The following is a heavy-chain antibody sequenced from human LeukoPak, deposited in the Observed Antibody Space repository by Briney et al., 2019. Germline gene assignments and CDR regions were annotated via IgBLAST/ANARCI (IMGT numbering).Heavy chain of an antibody. Sequence: PGRSLRLSCAASGFTFSAYGMSWVRHAPGKGLEWVSHISDTVRDTWYANSVKGRFIISRDNSRDTVYLQMSSLRPEDTALYFCAKDNYGGIFASWGQGTLVTVSS. J-gene: IGHJ4*02. CDR2: ISDTVRDT. D-gene: IGHD4-17*01. V-gene: IGHV3-23*01. CDR3: AKDNYGGIFAS. CDR1: GFTFSAYG.